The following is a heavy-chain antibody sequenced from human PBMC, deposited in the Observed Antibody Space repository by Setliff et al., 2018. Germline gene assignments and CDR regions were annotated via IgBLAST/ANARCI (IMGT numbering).Heavy chain of an antibody. Sequence: RASVKVSCKASGGTFSSYAISWVRQAPGQGLEWMGGIIPIFGTANYAQKFQGRVTITTDESTSTAYMELSSLRSEDTAVYYCARGITEGYDYWGQGTLVTVSS. J-gene: IGHJ4*02. CDR2: IIPIFGTA. CDR1: GGTFSSYA. V-gene: IGHV1-69*05. CDR3: ARGITEGYDY. D-gene: IGHD2-15*01.